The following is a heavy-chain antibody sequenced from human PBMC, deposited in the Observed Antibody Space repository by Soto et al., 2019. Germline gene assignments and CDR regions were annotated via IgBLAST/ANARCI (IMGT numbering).Heavy chain of an antibody. CDR1: GFSFSPHW. CDR2: INEGGSEK. D-gene: IGHD2-21*01. V-gene: IGHV3-7*01. CDR3: ARDGLWTFCRDY. Sequence: EVQLVESGGGLVQPGGSLRLSCGASGFSFSPHWMSWVRQAPGKGLEWVANINEGGSEKYYMDSLKGRFTISRDNAKNSLYLQMNSLRVEDTAVYYCARDGLWTFCRDYWGQGTLVTVSS. J-gene: IGHJ4*02.